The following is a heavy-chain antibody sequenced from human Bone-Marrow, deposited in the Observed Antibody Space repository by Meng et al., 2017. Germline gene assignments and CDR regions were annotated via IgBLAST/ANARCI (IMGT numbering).Heavy chain of an antibody. V-gene: IGHV3-30*01. CDR3: ARDVLAVAANWFDP. Sequence: QVQLVESGGGVVQPGRSLRLSCAASGFTFSSYAMHWVRQAPGKGLEWVAVISYDGSNKYYADSVKGRFTISRDNSKNTLYLQMNSLRAEDTAVYYCARDVLAVAANWFDPWGQGTLVTVSS. D-gene: IGHD6-19*01. CDR1: GFTFSSYA. CDR2: ISYDGSNK. J-gene: IGHJ5*02.